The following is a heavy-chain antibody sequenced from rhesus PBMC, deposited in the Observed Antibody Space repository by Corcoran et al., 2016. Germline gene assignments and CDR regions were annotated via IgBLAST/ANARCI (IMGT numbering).Heavy chain of an antibody. CDR3: AREPAARGIWTGYYTGYGLDS. D-gene: IGHD3-3*01. J-gene: IGHJ6*01. CDR2: VSGSSVHP. Sequence: QVQLQESGPGLVKPSETLSLTCAVSGGSISSSNWWCWIRQPPGKGLEWIGDVSGSSVHPSTNPSLKLRVTISTDTSTNQFSLELSSVTAADTAVYYCAREPAARGIWTGYYTGYGLDSWGQGVVVTVSS. CDR1: GGSISSSNW. V-gene: IGHV4-65*01.